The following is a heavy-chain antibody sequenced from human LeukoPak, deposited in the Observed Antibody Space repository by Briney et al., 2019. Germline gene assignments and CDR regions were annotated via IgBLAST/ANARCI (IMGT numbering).Heavy chain of an antibody. Sequence: GGSLRLSCAASGFTFSRYWMTWVRQAPGKGLEWVANIKQDGSEKYYVDSVKGRFTISRDNAKNSLYLQMNSLRAEATAVYYCAREKEGYCSRTSCYLDYYYYYMDVWGKGTTVTISS. V-gene: IGHV3-7*01. CDR2: IKQDGSEK. CDR1: GFTFSRYW. J-gene: IGHJ6*03. D-gene: IGHD2-2*01. CDR3: AREKEGYCSRTSCYLDYYYYYMDV.